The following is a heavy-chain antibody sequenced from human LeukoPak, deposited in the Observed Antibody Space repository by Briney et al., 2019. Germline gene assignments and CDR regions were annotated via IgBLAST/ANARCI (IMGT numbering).Heavy chain of an antibody. CDR3: ARGPSYCGGDCYPVLFDY. V-gene: IGHV3-7*04. Sequence: PGGSLRLSCAASGFTFSSYRMSWVRQAPGKGLEWVANIKPDGSEKYYVDSVKGRFTISRDNAKNSLYLQMNSLGAEDTAVYYCARGPSYCGGDCYPVLFDYWGQGTLVTVSP. CDR1: GFTFSSYR. D-gene: IGHD2-21*02. CDR2: IKPDGSEK. J-gene: IGHJ4*02.